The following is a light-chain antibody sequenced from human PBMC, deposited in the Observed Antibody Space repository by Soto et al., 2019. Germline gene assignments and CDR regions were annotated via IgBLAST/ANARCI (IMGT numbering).Light chain of an antibody. CDR2: TAS. CDR1: QGISSR. V-gene: IGKV1-8*01. Sequence: AIPMTQSPSSFSASTGDRVTITCRASQGISSRLAWYQGKPGKAPKLLIYTASSLESGVASWLSGSGSGTDFSLIISSLLSDDYSVYYCQQYFSLPLSCGGGTKVEIK. CDR3: QQYFSLPLS. J-gene: IGKJ4*01.